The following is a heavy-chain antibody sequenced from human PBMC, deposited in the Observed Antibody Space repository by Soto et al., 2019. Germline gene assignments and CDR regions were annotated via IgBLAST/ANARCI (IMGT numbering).Heavy chain of an antibody. CDR3: AKDAVSYNGKWDWFDS. D-gene: IGHD1-26*01. V-gene: IGHV3-23*01. Sequence: DVQLLQSGGGLVQPGGSLTLSCAASRFIFSDYAMNWVRQAPGKGLEWVSSIGGSNTDRYYADSVKGRFIISRDNSKNTMYLQMNSLRDDDTAAYYFAKDAVSYNGKWDWFDSWGQGTLVTVSS. CDR2: IGGSNTDR. CDR1: RFIFSDYA. J-gene: IGHJ5*01.